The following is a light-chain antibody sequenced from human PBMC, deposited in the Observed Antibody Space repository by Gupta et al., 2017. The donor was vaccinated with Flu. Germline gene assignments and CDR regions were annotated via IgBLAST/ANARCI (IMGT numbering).Light chain of an antibody. CDR1: QSLVFSDGNTY. CDR3: MQDVQWLWT. J-gene: IGKJ1*01. CDR2: NIS. V-gene: IGKV2-30*01. Sequence: DIVLTQSPLSLSVTLGQPASISCRSSQSLVFSDGNTYLNWFQQRPGQSPRRLIHNISKRDSGVPDRFSGSGSGTDFALTISRVEAEDVEVYYCMQDVQWLWTFGQGTKVEIK.